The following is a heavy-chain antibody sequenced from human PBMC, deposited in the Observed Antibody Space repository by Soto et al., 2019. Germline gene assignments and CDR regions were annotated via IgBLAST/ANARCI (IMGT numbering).Heavy chain of an antibody. V-gene: IGHV3-11*01. CDR3: AKDLYSGYDIDY. J-gene: IGHJ4*02. D-gene: IGHD5-12*01. CDR2: INSIGSTI. Sequence: PGGSLRLSCTASGFTFSDYTMSWIRQAPGKGLEWIAYINSIGSTIYYADSVKGRFTVSRDNAKNSLYLQMNSLRAEDTAVYYCAKDLYSGYDIDYWGQGTLVTVSS. CDR1: GFTFSDYT.